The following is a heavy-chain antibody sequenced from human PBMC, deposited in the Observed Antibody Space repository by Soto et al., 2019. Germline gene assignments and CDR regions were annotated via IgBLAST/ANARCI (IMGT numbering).Heavy chain of an antibody. CDR2: INHSGST. CDR1: DGSFTDYY. J-gene: IGHJ4*02. D-gene: IGHD3-10*01. V-gene: IGHV4-34*01. Sequence: SETLSRTCAVYDGSFTDYYWSWIRQPPGKGLEWIGEINHSGSTKYNPSLKSRVTISVDTSKNQFSLKLSSVTAADTAVYYCARGSKVTWFGKLLSKSFFFDFWGQGTLVTVSS. CDR3: ARGSKVTWFGKLLSKSFFFDF.